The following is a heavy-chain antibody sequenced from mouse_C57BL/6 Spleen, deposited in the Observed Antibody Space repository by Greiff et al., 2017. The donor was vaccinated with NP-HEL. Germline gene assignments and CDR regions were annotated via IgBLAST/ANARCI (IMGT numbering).Heavy chain of an antibody. CDR3: ARGGNYYGSSSYYFDY. Sequence: VQLQQPGAELVRPGTSVKLSCKASGYTFTSYWMHWVKQRPGQGLEWIGVIDPSDSYTNYNQKFKGKATLTVDTSSSTAYMQLSSLTSEDSAVYYCARGGNYYGSSSYYFDYWGQGTTLTVSS. V-gene: IGHV1-59*01. CDR2: IDPSDSYT. J-gene: IGHJ2*01. CDR1: GYTFTSYW. D-gene: IGHD1-1*01.